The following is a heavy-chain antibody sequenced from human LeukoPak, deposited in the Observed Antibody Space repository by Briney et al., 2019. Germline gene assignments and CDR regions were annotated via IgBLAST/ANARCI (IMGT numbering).Heavy chain of an antibody. CDR2: ISYSGST. V-gene: IGHV4-39*01. CDR3: ARGRAPTAYEAFKI. CDR1: GGSISSYY. J-gene: IGHJ3*02. Sequence: SETLSLTCTVSGGSISSYYWAWIRQPPGKGLEWIGSISYSGSTYYNPSLKSRVTISVDTSKNQFSLRRSSVTAADTAVYYCARGRAPTAYEAFKIWGQGTMVSVSS. D-gene: IGHD4-17*01.